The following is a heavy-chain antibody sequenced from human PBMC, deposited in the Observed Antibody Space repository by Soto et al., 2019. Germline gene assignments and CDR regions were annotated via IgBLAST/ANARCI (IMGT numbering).Heavy chain of an antibody. Sequence: LSLTCTVSGGSISSSSYYWGWIRQPPGKGLEWIGSIYYSGSTYYNPSLKSRVTISVDPSKNQFSLKLSSVTAADTAVYYWARHDSKQLPVPFYAYTDMDAWGPGTTVTVSS. CDR1: GGSISSSSYY. J-gene: IGHJ6*02. V-gene: IGHV4-39*01. D-gene: IGHD6-6*01. CDR3: ARHDSKQLPVPFYAYTDMDA. CDR2: IYYSGST.